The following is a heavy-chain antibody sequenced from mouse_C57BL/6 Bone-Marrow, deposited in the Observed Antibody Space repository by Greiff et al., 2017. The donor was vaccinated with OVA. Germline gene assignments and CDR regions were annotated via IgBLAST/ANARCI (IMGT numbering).Heavy chain of an antibody. CDR2: ISSGSSTI. CDR3: AKPWVSWFAY. Sequence: EVHLVESGGGLVKPGGSLKLSCAASGFTFSDYGMHWVRQAPEKGLEWVAYISSGSSTIYYADTVKGRFTISRDNAKNTLFLQMTSLRSEDTAMYYCAKPWVSWFAYWGQGTLVTVSA. D-gene: IGHD4-1*01. CDR1: GFTFSDYG. V-gene: IGHV5-17*01. J-gene: IGHJ3*01.